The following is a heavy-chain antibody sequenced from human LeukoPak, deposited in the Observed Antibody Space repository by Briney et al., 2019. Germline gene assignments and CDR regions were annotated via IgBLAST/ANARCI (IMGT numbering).Heavy chain of an antibody. D-gene: IGHD3-22*01. CDR2: IKQDGSEK. CDR1: GFTFSSYW. Sequence: GSLRLSCAASGFTFSSYWMSWVRQAPGQGLEWVANIKQDGSEKYYVDSVKGRFTISRDNAKNSLYLQMNSLRAEDTAVYYCARDFETYYYDSSGRDAFDIWGQGTMVTVSS. V-gene: IGHV3-7*01. CDR3: ARDFETYYYDSSGRDAFDI. J-gene: IGHJ3*02.